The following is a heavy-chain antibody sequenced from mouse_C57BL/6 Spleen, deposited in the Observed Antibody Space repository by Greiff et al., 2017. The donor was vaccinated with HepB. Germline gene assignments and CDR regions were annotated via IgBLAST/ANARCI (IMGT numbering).Heavy chain of an antibody. CDR1: GFTFSDYY. Sequence: DVKLVESEGGLVQPGSSMKLSCTASGFTFSDYYMAWVRQVPEKGLEWVANINYDGSSTYYLDSLKSRFIISRDNAKNILYLQMSSLKSEDTATYYCARGPYYYGSFYYAMDYWGQGTSVTVSS. CDR3: ARGPYYYGSFYYAMDY. CDR2: INYDGSST. D-gene: IGHD1-1*01. J-gene: IGHJ4*01. V-gene: IGHV5-16*01.